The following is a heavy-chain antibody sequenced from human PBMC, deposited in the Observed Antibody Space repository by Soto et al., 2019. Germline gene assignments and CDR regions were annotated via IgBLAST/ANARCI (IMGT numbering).Heavy chain of an antibody. CDR1: GFTFSSYA. CDR2: ISYDGSNK. D-gene: IGHD2-15*01. J-gene: IGHJ1*01. V-gene: IGHV3-30-3*01. CDR3: ARDSVVAAQPEYFQH. Sequence: GGSLRLSCAASGFTFSSYAMHWVRQAPGKGLEWVAVISYDGSNKYYADSVKGRFTISRDNSKNTLYLQMNSLRAEDTAVYYCARDSVVAAQPEYFQHWGQGTLVTVSS.